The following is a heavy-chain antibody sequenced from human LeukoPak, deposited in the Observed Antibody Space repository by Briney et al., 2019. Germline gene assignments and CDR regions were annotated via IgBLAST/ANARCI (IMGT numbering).Heavy chain of an antibody. CDR2: ISWNSGSI. Sequence: PGRSLRLSCAASGFTFDDYAMHWVRQAPGKGLEWVSGISWNSGSIGYADSVKGRFTISRDNAKNSLYLQMNSLRAEDTALYYCAKTDSSGFDYWGQGTLVTVSS. CDR3: AKTDSSGFDY. CDR1: GFTFDDYA. V-gene: IGHV3-9*01. D-gene: IGHD3-22*01. J-gene: IGHJ4*02.